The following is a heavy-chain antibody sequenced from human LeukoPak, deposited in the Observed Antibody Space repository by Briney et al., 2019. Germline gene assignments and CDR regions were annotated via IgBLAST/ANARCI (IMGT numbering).Heavy chain of an antibody. CDR1: GFTFSSYG. Sequence: GGSLRLSCAASGFTFSSYGMHWVRQAPGKGLEWVAVISYDGSNKCYADSVKGRFTISRDNSKNTLYLQMNSLRAEDTAVYYCAKDLSVTRSPADYWGQGTLVTVSS. V-gene: IGHV3-30*18. CDR3: AKDLSVTRSPADY. CDR2: ISYDGSNK. D-gene: IGHD4-17*01. J-gene: IGHJ4*02.